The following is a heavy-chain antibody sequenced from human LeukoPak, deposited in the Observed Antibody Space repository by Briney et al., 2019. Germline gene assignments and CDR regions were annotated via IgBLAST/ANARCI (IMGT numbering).Heavy chain of an antibody. CDR1: DGSFSGYS. Sequence: SETLSLTCAVYDGSFSGYSWSWIRQPPGKGLEWIGEINHIRSTNYNPSLKSRVTISVDTSKNQFSLKLSSVTAADTAVYYCARPAGRTMVRGPFDYWGQGTLVTVSS. D-gene: IGHD3-10*01. J-gene: IGHJ4*02. CDR2: INHIRST. V-gene: IGHV4-34*01. CDR3: ARPAGRTMVRGPFDY.